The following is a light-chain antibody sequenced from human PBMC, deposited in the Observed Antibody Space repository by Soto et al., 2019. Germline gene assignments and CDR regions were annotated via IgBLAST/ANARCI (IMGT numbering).Light chain of an antibody. CDR1: QSVSSSY. Sequence: EIVLTQSPGTLSLSPGERATLSCRASQSVSSSYLAWYQQKPGQAPRLLIYGASSRATGIPDRFSGSGSGTDFTLTISRLEPEDFAVYYCQQYDNFPPITFGQGTRLEIK. CDR3: QQYDNFPPIT. V-gene: IGKV3-20*01. J-gene: IGKJ5*01. CDR2: GAS.